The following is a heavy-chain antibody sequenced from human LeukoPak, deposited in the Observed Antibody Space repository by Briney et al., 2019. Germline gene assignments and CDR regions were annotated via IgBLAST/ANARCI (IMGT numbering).Heavy chain of an antibody. D-gene: IGHD2-8*01. CDR2: INPNSGGT. CDR1: GYTFTGYY. Sequence: ASVKVSCKASGYTFTGYYMHWVRHAPGQGLEWMGWINPNSGGTNYAQKFQVRVTMTRDTSISTAYMDLSRLRSEDTAVYYCARPRPPAPFRGVIVYAIPRRGDYSYTDVWGKRTTVTVSS. CDR3: ARPRPPAPFRGVIVYAIPRRGDYSYTDV. V-gene: IGHV1-2*02. J-gene: IGHJ6*03.